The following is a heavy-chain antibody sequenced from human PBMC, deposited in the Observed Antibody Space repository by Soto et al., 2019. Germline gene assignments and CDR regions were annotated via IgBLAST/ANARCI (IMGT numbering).Heavy chain of an antibody. V-gene: IGHV4-30-2*01. D-gene: IGHD3-10*01. J-gene: IGHJ4*02. CDR2: IYHSGTT. CDR1: VVSVSGAGYS. Sequence: PWETLSLTCAVSVVSVSGAGYSCSWIRQPPWGGLEWIGYIYHSGTTYFQPSLKTRLTMSLDRSNNQFSLTLNSVTAADTAVYYCARAQFYSGSGHYKTLMFHSWGQGTQVTVSS. CDR3: ARAQFYSGSGHYKTLMFHS.